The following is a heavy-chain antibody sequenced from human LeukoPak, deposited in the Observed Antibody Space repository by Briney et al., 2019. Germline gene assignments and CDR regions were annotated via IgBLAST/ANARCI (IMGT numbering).Heavy chain of an antibody. CDR2: IYYSGTT. D-gene: IGHD1-26*01. J-gene: IGHJ4*02. V-gene: IGHV4-39*01. CDR3: ARLVGAATDPFDY. Sequence: SETLSLTCKVPGGSISSSSYYWGWIRQSPGKGLEWIGSIYYSGTTYYNPSLKTRVTIFVDTSKNQFSLKLSSVTAADTAVYYCARLVGAATDPFDYWGQGTLVTVSS. CDR1: GGSISSSSYY.